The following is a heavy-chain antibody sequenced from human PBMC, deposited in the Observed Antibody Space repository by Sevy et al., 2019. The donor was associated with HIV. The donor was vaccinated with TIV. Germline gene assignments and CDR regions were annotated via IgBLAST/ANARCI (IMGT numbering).Heavy chain of an antibody. Sequence: GSLRLSCAASGFTVSSNYMSWVRQAPGKGLEWVSVIYSGGSTYYADSVKGRFTISRDNSKNTLYLQMNSLRAEDTAVYYCARDRGYSYRGGHYYYGMDVWGQGTTVTVSS. D-gene: IGHD5-18*01. CDR2: IYSGGST. CDR1: GFTVSSNY. V-gene: IGHV3-53*01. J-gene: IGHJ6*02. CDR3: ARDRGYSYRGGHYYYGMDV.